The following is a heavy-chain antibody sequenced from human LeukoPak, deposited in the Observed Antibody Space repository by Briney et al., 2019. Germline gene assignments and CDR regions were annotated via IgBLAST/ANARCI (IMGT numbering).Heavy chain of an antibody. D-gene: IGHD4-23*01. CDR3: ARDLLNEGNHLDY. V-gene: IGHV4-30-4*01. J-gene: IGHJ4*02. Sequence: SETLSLTCAVYGGSFSDYYWSWIRQPPGKGLEWIGYIYYSGSTYYNPSLKSRVTISVDTSKNQFSLKLSSVTAADTAVYYCARDLLNEGNHLDYWGQGTLVTVSS. CDR2: IYYSGST. CDR1: GGSFSDYY.